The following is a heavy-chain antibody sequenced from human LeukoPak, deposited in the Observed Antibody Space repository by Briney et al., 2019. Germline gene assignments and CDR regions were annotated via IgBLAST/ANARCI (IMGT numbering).Heavy chain of an antibody. CDR3: ARDGGSSGSPDY. Sequence: GGSLRLSCAASGFTFSSYSMNWVRQAPGKGLEWVSSISSSSSYIYYADSVKGRFTISRDNAKNSLYLQMNSLRAEDTAVYYCARDGGSSGSPDYWGQGILVTVSS. D-gene: IGHD6-19*01. V-gene: IGHV3-21*01. J-gene: IGHJ4*02. CDR1: GFTFSSYS. CDR2: ISSSSSYI.